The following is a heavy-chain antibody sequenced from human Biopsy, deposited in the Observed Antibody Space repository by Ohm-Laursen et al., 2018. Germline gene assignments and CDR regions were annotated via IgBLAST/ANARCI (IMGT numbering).Heavy chain of an antibody. J-gene: IGHJ6*02. CDR3: ARDTELLSIGLDYNFGMVV. V-gene: IGHV1-69*10. CDR2: IIPIFGIA. Sequence: ASVKVSCKASGGTVSSYGISWVRQAPGQGLEWMGGIIPIFGIANYAQELQGRVTITADRSTTTAYMELSSLRSEDTAVYYCARDTELLSIGLDYNFGMVVWGQGTTVTVSS. D-gene: IGHD1-14*01. CDR1: GGTVSSYG.